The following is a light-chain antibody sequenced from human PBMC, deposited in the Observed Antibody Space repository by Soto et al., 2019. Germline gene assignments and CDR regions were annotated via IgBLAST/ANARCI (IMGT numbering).Light chain of an antibody. CDR3: AAWDVSLVV. Sequence: QSVLTQPPSASGTPGQRVTISCSGSSSSIRTNTVTWYQQLPGTAPKLLIYSNNQRPSGVPDRFSGSKSGTSASLAISGLQSEDEADYYCAAWDVSLVVFGGGTKVTVL. V-gene: IGLV1-44*01. J-gene: IGLJ2*01. CDR1: SSSIRTNT. CDR2: SNN.